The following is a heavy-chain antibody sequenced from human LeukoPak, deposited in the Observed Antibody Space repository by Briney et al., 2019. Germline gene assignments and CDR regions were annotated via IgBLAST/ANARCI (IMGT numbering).Heavy chain of an antibody. CDR2: ISSSSSSI. CDR3: ARDRKGRTYGDPYWFFDL. Sequence: GGSLRLSCAASGFTFSSYSMNWVRQAPGKGLDWVSSISSSSSSISYADSMKGRFTISRDNVKNLLSLQMNSLRAEDTAIYYCARDRKGRTYGDPYWFFDLWGRGTLVSVSS. CDR1: GFTFSSYS. V-gene: IGHV3-21*06. J-gene: IGHJ2*01. D-gene: IGHD4-17*01.